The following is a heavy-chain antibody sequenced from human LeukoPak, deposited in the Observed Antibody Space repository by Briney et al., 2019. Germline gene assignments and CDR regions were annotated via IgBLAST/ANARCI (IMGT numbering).Heavy chain of an antibody. CDR1: GGTFSSYA. J-gene: IGHJ4*02. V-gene: IGHV1-69*13. Sequence: ASVKVSCKASGGTFSSYAISWVRQAPGQGLEWMGGIIPIFGTANYAQKFQGRVTITADESTSTAYMELSSLRSEDTAVYYCARVSRFSMVRGVTTGGFDYWGQGILVTVSS. CDR2: IIPIFGTA. CDR3: ARVSRFSMVRGVTTGGFDY. D-gene: IGHD3-10*01.